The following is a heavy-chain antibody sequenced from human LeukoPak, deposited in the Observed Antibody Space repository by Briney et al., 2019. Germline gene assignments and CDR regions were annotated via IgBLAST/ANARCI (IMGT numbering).Heavy chain of an antibody. D-gene: IGHD4-17*01. Sequence: SETLSLTCTVSGGSISSSSYYWGWIRQPPGKGLEWIGSIYYSGSTYYNPSLKSRVTISVDTSKNQFSLKLSSVTAADTAVYYCARDYGVQLSWGYWGQGTLVTVSS. V-gene: IGHV4-39*07. J-gene: IGHJ4*02. CDR2: IYYSGST. CDR1: GGSISSSSYY. CDR3: ARDYGVQLSWGY.